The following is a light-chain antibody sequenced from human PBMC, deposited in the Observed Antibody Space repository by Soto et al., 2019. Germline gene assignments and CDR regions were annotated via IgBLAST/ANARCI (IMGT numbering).Light chain of an antibody. Sequence: QSVLTQPASVSGSPGQSITISCTGTGSDVGGYDYVSWYQHHPGKAPEVMIYEVTNRPSGVSNRFSGSKSGNTASLTISGLLAEDGADYYCSSYTSSSTYVFGTGTKVTVL. CDR2: EVT. V-gene: IGLV2-14*01. CDR1: GSDVGGYDY. CDR3: SSYTSSSTYV. J-gene: IGLJ1*01.